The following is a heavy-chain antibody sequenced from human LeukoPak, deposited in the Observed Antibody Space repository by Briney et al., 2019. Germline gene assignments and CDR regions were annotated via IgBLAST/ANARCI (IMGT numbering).Heavy chain of an antibody. Sequence: SETLSLTCAVSGDSISSSHWWSWVRQSPGKGLEWIGEIYHSGNTNYNPSLKSRAAISLDTSKNQFSLKLSSVTAADTAVYYCARHPRATIFWRGGAFDIWGQGTMVTVSS. CDR3: ARHPRATIFWRGGAFDI. J-gene: IGHJ3*02. CDR2: IYHSGNT. V-gene: IGHV4-4*02. D-gene: IGHD3-9*01. CDR1: GDSISSSHW.